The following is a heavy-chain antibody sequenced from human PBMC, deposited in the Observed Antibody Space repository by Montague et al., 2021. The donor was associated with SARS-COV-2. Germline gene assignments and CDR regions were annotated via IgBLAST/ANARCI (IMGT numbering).Heavy chain of an antibody. V-gene: IGHV3-7*03. CDR3: ARDGFGGNSGYCYYCMDA. J-gene: IGHJ6*02. CDR1: GFTFSSYW. CDR2: IKQDGSEK. Sequence: SLRLSCAASGFTFSSYWMSWVRQAPGKGLEWVANIKQDGSEKYYVDSVKGRFTISRDNAKNSLYLQMNSLRAEDTAVYYCARDGFGGNSGYCYYCMDAWGQGTTVTVSS. D-gene: IGHD4-23*01.